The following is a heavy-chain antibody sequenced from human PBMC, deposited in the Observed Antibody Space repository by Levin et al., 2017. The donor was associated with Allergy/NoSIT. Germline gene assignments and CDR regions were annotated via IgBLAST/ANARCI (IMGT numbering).Heavy chain of an antibody. D-gene: IGHD5-24*01. CDR1: GYTFTSYY. V-gene: IGHV1-46*01. Sequence: ASVKVSCKASGYTFTSYYMHWVRQAPGQGLEWMGIINPSGGSTSYAQKFQGRVTMTRDTSTSTVYMELSSLRSEDTAVYYCASSDGRDGYNFGGDAFDIWGQGTMVTVSS. CDR2: INPSGGST. J-gene: IGHJ3*02. CDR3: ASSDGRDGYNFGGDAFDI.